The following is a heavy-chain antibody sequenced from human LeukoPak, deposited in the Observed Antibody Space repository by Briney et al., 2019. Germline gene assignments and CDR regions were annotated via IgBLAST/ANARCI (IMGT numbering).Heavy chain of an antibody. CDR2: ISGSGGST. V-gene: IGHV3-23*01. Sequence: QPGGSLRLSCAASGFTFSSYWMSWVRQAPGKGLEWVSAISGSGGSTYYADSVKGRFTISRDNSKNTLYLQMNSLRAEDTAVYYCAKDRKGGGLNWFDPWGQGTLVTVSS. D-gene: IGHD2-15*01. CDR1: GFTFSSYW. CDR3: AKDRKGGGLNWFDP. J-gene: IGHJ5*02.